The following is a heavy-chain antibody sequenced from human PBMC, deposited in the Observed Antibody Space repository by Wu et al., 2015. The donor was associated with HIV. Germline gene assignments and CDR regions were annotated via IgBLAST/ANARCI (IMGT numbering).Heavy chain of an antibody. CDR2: IIPIFGKA. J-gene: IGHJ6*02. CDR3: ARNTDSVATSLYSLGV. CDR1: GGTFGTYA. D-gene: IGHD5-12*01. Sequence: QVQLVQSGTEVKKPGSSVKVSCKASGGTFGTYAVNWVRQAPGQGLEWMGGIIPIFGKAHYARTFQGKVTITADESTSTVYMELRSLKSEDTAVYYCARNTDSVATSLYSLGVWGQGDRGHRLL. V-gene: IGHV1-69*12.